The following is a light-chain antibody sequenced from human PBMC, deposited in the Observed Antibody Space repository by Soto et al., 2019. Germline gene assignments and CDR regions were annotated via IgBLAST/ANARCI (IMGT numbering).Light chain of an antibody. CDR1: QSVRSK. CDR2: GAS. V-gene: IGKV3-20*01. Sequence: IVMTQSPATLSVSPGERATLSCRASQSVRSKLAWYQQKPDQAPRLLIYGASARATGIPDRFSGSGSGTDFFLPISRVEPEDFSVYYCQQYGTSSQATFGGGTKVDIK. CDR3: QQYGTSSQAT. J-gene: IGKJ4*01.